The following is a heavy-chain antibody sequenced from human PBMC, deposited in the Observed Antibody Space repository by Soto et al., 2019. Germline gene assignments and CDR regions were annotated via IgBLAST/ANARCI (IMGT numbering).Heavy chain of an antibody. CDR1: GASISGGDYY. Sequence: QVQLQESGPGLVKPSQTLSLTCTVSGASISGGDYYWTWIRQPPGKGLEWIGSIYCTGNTYSNPSLESRLSISVDPSNNQFALRLTSVTAPDTAIYYCARATYDSSTYYLDYWGQGTLVTVSS. V-gene: IGHV4-30-4*01. D-gene: IGHD3-22*01. CDR3: ARATYDSSTYYLDY. CDR2: IYCTGNT. J-gene: IGHJ4*02.